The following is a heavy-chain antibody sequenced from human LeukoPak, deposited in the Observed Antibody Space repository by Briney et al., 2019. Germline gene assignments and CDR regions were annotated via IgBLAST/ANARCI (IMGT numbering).Heavy chain of an antibody. CDR3: ARAYGSGSYLDY. D-gene: IGHD3-10*01. CDR1: GGSISSGDYY. J-gene: IGHJ4*02. CDR2: IYYSGST. Sequence: SETLSLTCTVSGGSISSGDYYWSWIRQPPGKGLEWIGYIYYSGSTYYNPSLKSRVTISVDTSKNQFSLKLSSVTAADTAVYYCARAYGSGSYLDYWGQGTLVTVSS. V-gene: IGHV4-30-4*01.